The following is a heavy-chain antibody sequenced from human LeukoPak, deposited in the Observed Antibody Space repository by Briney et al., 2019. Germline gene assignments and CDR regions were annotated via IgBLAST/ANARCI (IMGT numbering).Heavy chain of an antibody. CDR1: GGSFSGYY. Sequence: SETLSLTCAVYGGSFSGYYWSWIRQPPGKGLEWIGEINHSGSTNYNPSLKSRVTISVDTSKNQFSLKLSSVTAADTAVYYCARDRIHHYWGQGTLVTVSS. CDR3: ARDRIHHY. V-gene: IGHV4-34*01. D-gene: IGHD5-18*01. J-gene: IGHJ4*02. CDR2: INHSGST.